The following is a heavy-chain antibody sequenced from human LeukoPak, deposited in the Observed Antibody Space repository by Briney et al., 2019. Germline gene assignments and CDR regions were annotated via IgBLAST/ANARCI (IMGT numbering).Heavy chain of an antibody. J-gene: IGHJ2*01. CDR2: IYYSGST. V-gene: IGHV4-59*01. D-gene: IGHD2-15*01. Sequence: SETLSLTCTVSGGSMSSYYWSWIPQPPGKGLEWIGYIYYSGSTNYNPSLKSRVTISVDTSKNQFSLKLSSVTAADTAVYYCAREARGYRSGGICPPDGYFDLWGRGTLATVSS. CDR3: AREARGYRSGGICPPDGYFDL. CDR1: GGSMSSYY.